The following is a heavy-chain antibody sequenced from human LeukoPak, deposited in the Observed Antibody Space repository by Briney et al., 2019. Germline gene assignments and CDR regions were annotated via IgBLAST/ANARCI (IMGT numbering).Heavy chain of an antibody. CDR3: ATESSRSSAF. Sequence: QPGGSLRLSCAASGFAFSSYSMKWVRQAPGKGLEWVSQISSSSSSISYADSVKGRFTISRDNGKNSLYLQMNSLRAEDTAVYYCATESSRSSAFWGQGTLATVSS. J-gene: IGHJ4*02. CDR1: GFAFSSYS. CDR2: ISSSSSSI. V-gene: IGHV3-48*01. D-gene: IGHD6-6*01.